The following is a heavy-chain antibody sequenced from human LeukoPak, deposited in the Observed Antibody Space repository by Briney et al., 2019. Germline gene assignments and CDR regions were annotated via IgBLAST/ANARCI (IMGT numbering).Heavy chain of an antibody. Sequence: AGSLRLSCAASGLTFNNFAMSWVLQAPGKGLESVLVISGTGDNTYYADSVKDRFTISRDISKNTLFLQMNSLRAEDTAVYFCARDGPDSLYFDYWGQGTLVTASP. CDR3: ARDGPDSLYFDY. D-gene: IGHD2-2*01. V-gene: IGHV3-23*01. J-gene: IGHJ4*02. CDR1: GLTFNNFA. CDR2: ISGTGDNT.